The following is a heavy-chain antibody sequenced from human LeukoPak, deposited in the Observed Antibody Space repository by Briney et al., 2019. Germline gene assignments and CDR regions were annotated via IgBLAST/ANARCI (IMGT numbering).Heavy chain of an antibody. Sequence: GGSLRLSCAASGFTFSSYGMHWVRQAPGKGLEWVAVISYDGSNKYYADSVKGRFTISRDNSKNTLYLQMNSLRAEDTAVYYCASETLRWDYYYGMDVWGQGTTVTVSS. D-gene: IGHD4-23*01. V-gene: IGHV3-30*03. CDR2: ISYDGSNK. CDR1: GFTFSSYG. CDR3: ASETLRWDYYYGMDV. J-gene: IGHJ6*02.